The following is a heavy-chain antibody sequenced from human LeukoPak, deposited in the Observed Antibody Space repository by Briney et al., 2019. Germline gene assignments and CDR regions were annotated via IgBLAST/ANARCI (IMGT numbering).Heavy chain of an antibody. CDR2: ISGSGGST. D-gene: IGHD3-9*01. Sequence: GRSLRLSCAASGFTFSSYAMSWVRQAPGKGLEWVSAISGSGGSTYYADSVKGRFTISRDNSKNTLYLQMNSLRAEDTAVYYCAKQPLLVITSIYYFDYWGQGTLVTVSS. CDR1: GFTFSSYA. CDR3: AKQPLLVITSIYYFDY. J-gene: IGHJ4*02. V-gene: IGHV3-23*01.